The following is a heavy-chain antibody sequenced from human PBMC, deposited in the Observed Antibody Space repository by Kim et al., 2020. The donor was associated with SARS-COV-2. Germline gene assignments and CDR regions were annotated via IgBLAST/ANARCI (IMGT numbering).Heavy chain of an antibody. Sequence: SETLSLTCSVSGASISSEYWSWIRQPPGKGLEWIGYIYYTGTTNLNPSLKSRITMSVDASKNQFSLWLTSVTAADTAVYYCARLVVWGSSDAFDIWGQGTMVSVSS. J-gene: IGHJ3*02. CDR2: IYYTGTT. CDR1: GASISSEY. CDR3: ARLVVWGSSDAFDI. V-gene: IGHV4-59*08. D-gene: IGHD3-16*01.